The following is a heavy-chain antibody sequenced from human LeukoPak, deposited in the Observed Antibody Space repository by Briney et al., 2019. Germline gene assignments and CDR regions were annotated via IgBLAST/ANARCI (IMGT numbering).Heavy chain of an antibody. CDR3: TRNRVADTTEFAY. CDR1: GFSVSNSY. Sequence: GGSLRLSCAASGFSVSNSYMSWVRLAPGKGLEFVSALYPGGKTYYADSVKGRFTISSDTSKNTVDVQMTSLRAEDTAIYYRTRNRVADTTEFAYWGQGTLVSVSS. CDR2: LYPGGKT. V-gene: IGHV3-53*05. J-gene: IGHJ4*02. D-gene: IGHD6-19*01.